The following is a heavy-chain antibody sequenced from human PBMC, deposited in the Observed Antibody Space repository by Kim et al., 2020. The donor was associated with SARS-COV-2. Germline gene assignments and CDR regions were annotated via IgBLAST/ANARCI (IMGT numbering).Heavy chain of an antibody. Sequence: GGSLRLSCAASGFTFSSYAMHWVRQAPGKGLEWVAVISYDGSNKYYADSVKGRFTISRDNSKNTLYLQMNSLRAEDTAVYYCARAQGEYFDWLLSFSFDYWGQGTLVTVSS. J-gene: IGHJ4*02. CDR3: ARAQGEYFDWLLSFSFDY. CDR2: ISYDGSNK. CDR1: GFTFSSYA. D-gene: IGHD3-9*01. V-gene: IGHV3-30*04.